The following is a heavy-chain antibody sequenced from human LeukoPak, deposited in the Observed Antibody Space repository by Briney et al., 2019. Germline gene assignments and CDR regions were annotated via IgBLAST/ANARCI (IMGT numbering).Heavy chain of an antibody. CDR1: GYTFTNSH. CDR2: INPSGDST. V-gene: IGHV1-46*01. Sequence: ASVTVSCKASGYTFTNSHMHWVRQAPGQGLEWMAIINPSGDSTTYAQNFQGRVAVTRDTSTSTVYMELSSLISEDTAVYYCARGPCRGRSCYSFDYWGQGTLVTVSS. CDR3: ARGPCRGRSCYSFDY. J-gene: IGHJ4*02. D-gene: IGHD2-15*01.